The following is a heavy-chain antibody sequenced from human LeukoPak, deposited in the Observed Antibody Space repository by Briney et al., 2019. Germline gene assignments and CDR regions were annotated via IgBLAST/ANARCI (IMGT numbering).Heavy chain of an antibody. CDR3: AREDCTNGVCYPGWY. D-gene: IGHD2-8*01. CDR2: IIPIFGTA. J-gene: IGHJ4*02. CDR1: GGTFSSYA. V-gene: IGHV1-69*01. Sequence: SVKVSCKASGGTFSSYAISWVRQAPGQGLEWMGGIIPIFGTANYAQKFQGRVTITADESTSTAYMGLSSLRSEDTAVYYCAREDCTNGVCYPGWYWGQGTLVTVSS.